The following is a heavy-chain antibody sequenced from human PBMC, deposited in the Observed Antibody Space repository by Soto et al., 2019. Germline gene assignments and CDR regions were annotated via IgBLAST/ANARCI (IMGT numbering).Heavy chain of an antibody. CDR2: LYYSGST. V-gene: IGHV4-39*02. CDR3: ARRTVTTFHSDRFFDL. CDR1: GGSISSPSYY. Sequence: QLQLQESGPGLVKPSETLSLTCTVSGGSISSPSYYWGWIRQPPGKGLEWIGSLYYSGSTYYNPSLKSRVTISLGTSKNHFSLNLSSVTAADTAVYYCARRTVTTFHSDRFFDLWGRGTLVTVSS. D-gene: IGHD4-17*01. J-gene: IGHJ2*01.